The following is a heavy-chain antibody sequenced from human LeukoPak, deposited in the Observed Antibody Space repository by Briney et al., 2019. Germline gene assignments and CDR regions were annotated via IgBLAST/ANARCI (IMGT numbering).Heavy chain of an antibody. D-gene: IGHD3-22*01. CDR3: AKAVYDSSGSFDF. V-gene: IGHV3-23*01. Sequence: GGSLRLSCAASGFSFSTYAMTWVRRAPGKGLEWVSGISGSGGSPYYADSVKGRFTISRDTSKNTLYLQMNSLRAEDTAEYYCAKAVYDSSGSFDFWGQGTLVTVSS. CDR1: GFSFSTYA. J-gene: IGHJ4*02. CDR2: ISGSGGSP.